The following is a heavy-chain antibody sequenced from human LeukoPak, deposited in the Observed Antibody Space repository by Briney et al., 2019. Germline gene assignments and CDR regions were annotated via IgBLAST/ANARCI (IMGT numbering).Heavy chain of an antibody. J-gene: IGHJ4*02. CDR1: GGSFSGYY. Sequence: KPSETLSLTCAVYGGSFSGYYWSWIRQPPGKGLEWIGEINHSGSTNYNPSLKSRVTISVDTSKNQFSLKLSSVTAADTAVYYCARGGDWGSYRTFDYWGQGTLVTVSS. CDR2: INHSGST. V-gene: IGHV4-34*01. D-gene: IGHD3-16*02. CDR3: ARGGDWGSYRTFDY.